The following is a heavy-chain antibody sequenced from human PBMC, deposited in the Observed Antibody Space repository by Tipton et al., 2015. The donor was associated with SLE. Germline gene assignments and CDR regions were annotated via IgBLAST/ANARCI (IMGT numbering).Heavy chain of an antibody. CDR3: ARCRFYDSSGYYDY. D-gene: IGHD3-22*01. CDR1: GFTFSSYG. V-gene: IGHV3-33*01. Sequence: SLRLSCAASGFTFSSYGMHWVRQAPGKGLEWVAVIWYDGSNKYYADSVKGRFTISRDNSKNTLYLQMNSLRAEDTAVYYCARCRFYDSSGYYDYWGQGTLVTVSS. CDR2: IWYDGSNK. J-gene: IGHJ4*02.